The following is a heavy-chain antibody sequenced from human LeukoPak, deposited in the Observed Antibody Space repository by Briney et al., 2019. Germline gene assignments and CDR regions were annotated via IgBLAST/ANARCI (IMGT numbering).Heavy chain of an antibody. CDR3: ARGAERSGYDY. D-gene: IGHD3-22*01. Sequence: GGSLRLSCVASGFTFSNYSMNWVRQAPGKGLEWVSSISSRSTYIYYADSLRGRFTISRDNAKNSLYLQMNSLRGEDTAVYYCARGAERSGYDYWGQGTLVTVAS. V-gene: IGHV3-21*01. CDR2: ISSRSTYI. J-gene: IGHJ4*02. CDR1: GFTFSNYS.